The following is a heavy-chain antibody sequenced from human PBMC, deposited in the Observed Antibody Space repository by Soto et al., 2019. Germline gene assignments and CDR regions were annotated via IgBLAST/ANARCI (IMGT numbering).Heavy chain of an antibody. CDR3: ARRFSVAGYDAFDI. V-gene: IGHV5-51*01. J-gene: IGHJ3*02. CDR1: GYSFTTYW. CDR2: VYPGDSDT. Sequence: PGESLKISCKGSGYSFTTYWIGWVRQLPGKGLEWMGIVYPGDSDTRYSPSFQGQVTISADKSISSAYLQWSSLKASDTAMYYCARRFSVAGYDAFDIWGQGTMVTVSS. D-gene: IGHD6-19*01.